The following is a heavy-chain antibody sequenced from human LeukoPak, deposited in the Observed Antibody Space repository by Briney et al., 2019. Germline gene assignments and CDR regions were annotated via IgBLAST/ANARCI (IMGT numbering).Heavy chain of an antibody. CDR3: ARGDYCSGGSCLPSPSDY. J-gene: IGHJ4*02. Sequence: RTGGSLRLSCAASGFTFSGYYMSWIRQAPGKGLEWVSYISSSSSYTNYADSVKGRFTISRDNAKNSLYLQMNSLRAEDTAVYHCARGDYCSGGSCLPSPSDYWGQGTLATVSS. V-gene: IGHV3-11*03. D-gene: IGHD2-15*01. CDR2: ISSSSSYT. CDR1: GFTFSGYY.